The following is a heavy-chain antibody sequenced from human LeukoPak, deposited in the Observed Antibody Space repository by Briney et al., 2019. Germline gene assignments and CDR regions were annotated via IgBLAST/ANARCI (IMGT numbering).Heavy chain of an antibody. CDR3: ARETSQKGAHYMDV. CDR1: GGSISSSYY. D-gene: IGHD3-16*01. J-gene: IGHJ6*03. V-gene: IGHV4-59*01. CDR2: IYYSGYT. Sequence: PSGTLSLTCAVSGGSISSSYYWSWIRQPPGKGLEWIGDIYYSGYTNYNPSLKSRVTISVDTSKNQFSLKLRSVTAADTAVYYCARETSQKGAHYMDVWGKGTTVTISS.